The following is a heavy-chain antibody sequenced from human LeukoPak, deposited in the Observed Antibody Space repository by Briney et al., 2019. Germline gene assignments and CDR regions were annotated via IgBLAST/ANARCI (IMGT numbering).Heavy chain of an antibody. D-gene: IGHD2-15*01. CDR3: ARYCSGGSCWNFDY. CDR1: GFTFSSYA. V-gene: IGHV3-30-3*01. J-gene: IGHJ4*02. Sequence: GGSLRLSCAASGFTFSSYAMHWVRQAPGKGLEWVAVISYDGSNKYYADSVKGRFTISRDNSKNTLYLQMNSLRAEDTAVYYCARYCSGGSCWNFDYWGQGTLVTVSS. CDR2: ISYDGSNK.